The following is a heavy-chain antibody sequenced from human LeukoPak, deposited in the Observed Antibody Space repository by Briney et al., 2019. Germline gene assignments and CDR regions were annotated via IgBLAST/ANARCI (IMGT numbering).Heavy chain of an antibody. D-gene: IGHD3-10*01. CDR1: GYTFTSYD. J-gene: IGHJ4*02. Sequence: ASVKVSCKAPGYTFTSYDINWVRQATGQGLEWMGWMNPNSGNTGYAQKVKGRVTITTTTSISTAYMELSSLRSEDTAVYYCARGKSSMGYYGSGSYFVTFDYWGQGTLVTVSS. CDR2: MNPNSGNT. V-gene: IGHV1-8*03. CDR3: ARGKSSMGYYGSGSYFVTFDY.